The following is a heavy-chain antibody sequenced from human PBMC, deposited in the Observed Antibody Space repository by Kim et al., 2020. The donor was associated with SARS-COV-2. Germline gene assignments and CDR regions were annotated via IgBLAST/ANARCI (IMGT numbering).Heavy chain of an antibody. CDR3: ARKGYNSRDAFDM. J-gene: IGHJ3*02. Sequence: NYNPSHRSRVTISLDMSKNQLSLRMSSATAADTALYYCARKGYNSRDAFDMWGQGTMVVVSS. V-gene: IGHV4-4*02. D-gene: IGHD5-12*01.